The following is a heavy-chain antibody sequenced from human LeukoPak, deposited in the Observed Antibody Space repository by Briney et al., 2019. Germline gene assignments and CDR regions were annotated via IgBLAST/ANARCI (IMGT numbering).Heavy chain of an antibody. V-gene: IGHV4-39*01. J-gene: IGHJ4*02. CDR2: IYYSGST. D-gene: IGHD3-10*01. Sequence: PSETLSLTCTVAGGSISSRSYYWGWIREPPVKGLEWIATIYYSGSTYYNPSLKSRVTISVDTSKNQFSLKLRSVTAADTAVYYCARLPLRFGEFNFDYWGQGTLVTVSS. CDR1: GGSISSRSYY. CDR3: ARLPLRFGEFNFDY.